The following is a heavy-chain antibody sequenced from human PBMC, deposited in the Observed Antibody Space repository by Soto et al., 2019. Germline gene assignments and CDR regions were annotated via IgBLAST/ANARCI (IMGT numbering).Heavy chain of an antibody. D-gene: IGHD2-8*01. CDR1: GYSFTDYH. CDR2: INPKSGGT. V-gene: IGHV1-2*04. Sequence: ASVKVSCEASGYSFTDYHIHWVRQAPGQGLEWLGRINPKSGGTSTAQKFQGWVTMTTDTSISTASMELSRLTSDDTAIYYCARGDSTDCSNGVCSFFYNHDMDVWGQGTTVPVSS. CDR3: ARGDSTDCSNGVCSFFYNHDMDV. J-gene: IGHJ6*02.